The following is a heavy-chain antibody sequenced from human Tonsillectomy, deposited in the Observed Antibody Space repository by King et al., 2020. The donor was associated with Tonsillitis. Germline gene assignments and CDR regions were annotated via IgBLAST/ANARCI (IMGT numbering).Heavy chain of an antibody. D-gene: IGHD1-1*01. CDR2: MNPNSGNT. J-gene: IGHJ3*02. CDR1: GTTFSSYD. V-gene: IGHV1-8*01. Sequence: QLVQSGAEVKKPGASVKVSCRASGTTFSSYDINWVRQATGQGLEWMGWMNPNSGNTGHAQKFQGRVTMTRDTSISTAYMELSSLGSEDPAVYYCARSLGTTSRGFEIWGQGTMVTVSS. CDR3: ARSLGTTSRGFEI.